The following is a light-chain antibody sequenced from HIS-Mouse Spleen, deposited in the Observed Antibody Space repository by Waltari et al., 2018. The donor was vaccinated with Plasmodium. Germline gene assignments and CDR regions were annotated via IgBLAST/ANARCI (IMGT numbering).Light chain of an antibody. CDR3: AAWDDSLNGVV. CDR1: ISSIGSNT. J-gene: IGLJ2*01. Sequence: QSVLTQPPSASGTPGQRVTISCSGSISSIGSNTVNWYQQLPGTAPKLLIHSNNRRPAGVPDRFSGSKSGTSASLAISGLQSEDEADYYCAAWDDSLNGVVFAGGTKLTVL. CDR2: SNN. V-gene: IGLV1-44*01.